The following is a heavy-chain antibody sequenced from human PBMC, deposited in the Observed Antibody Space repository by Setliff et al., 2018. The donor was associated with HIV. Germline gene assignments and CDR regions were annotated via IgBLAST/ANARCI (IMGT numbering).Heavy chain of an antibody. CDR1: GYTFYENF. CDR3: ARDWNYVVDV. J-gene: IGHJ6*04. CDR2: ISPRLGGT. Sequence: ASVKVSCKASGYTFYENFLHWVRQAPGRGLEWMGWISPRLGGTKISQTFRGRVTMTSDTSINTAYMQLSSLRSDDTAVYYWARDWNYVVDVWGKGTTVTVSS. D-gene: IGHD3-16*01. V-gene: IGHV1-2*02.